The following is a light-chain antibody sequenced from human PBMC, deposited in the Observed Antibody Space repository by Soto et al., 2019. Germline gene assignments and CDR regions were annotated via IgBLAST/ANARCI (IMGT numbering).Light chain of an antibody. CDR2: DAS. CDR1: QDISNY. CDR3: QQYDNLPSLT. J-gene: IGKJ4*01. V-gene: IGKV1-33*01. Sequence: DIQMTQSPSCLSASVGDRVTITCQASQDISNYLNWYQQKPGKAPKLLIYDASNLETRVPSRFSGSGSGTDFTFTISSLQPEDIATYYCQQYDNLPSLTFGGGTKVDIK.